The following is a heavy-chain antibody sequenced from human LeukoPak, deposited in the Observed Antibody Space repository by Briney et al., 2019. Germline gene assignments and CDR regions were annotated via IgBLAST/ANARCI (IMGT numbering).Heavy chain of an antibody. Sequence: PSETLSLTCAVSGGSISSSNWWSWVRQPPGKGLEWIGSIYYSGSTYYNPSLKSRVTISVDTSKNQFSLKLSSVTAADTAVYYCAKQFTIFGVATWGQGTMVTVSS. D-gene: IGHD3-3*01. CDR2: IYYSGST. V-gene: IGHV4-39*01. CDR1: GGSISSSNW. CDR3: AKQFTIFGVAT. J-gene: IGHJ3*01.